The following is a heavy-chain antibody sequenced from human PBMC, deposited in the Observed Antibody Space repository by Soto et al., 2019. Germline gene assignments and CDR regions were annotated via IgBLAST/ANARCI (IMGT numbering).Heavy chain of an antibody. Sequence: QVHLVQTRAKVKKPGASVKVSCKGSGYDFTTYGITWVRQAPGQGLEWMAWISAHNGNTDYAQKLQGRVTVTRDTSTSTAYMELRSLRSDDTAMYYCARGRYGDYWGQGALVTVSS. J-gene: IGHJ4*02. CDR3: ARGRYGDY. D-gene: IGHD1-1*01. V-gene: IGHV1-18*01. CDR1: GYDFTTYG. CDR2: ISAHNGNT.